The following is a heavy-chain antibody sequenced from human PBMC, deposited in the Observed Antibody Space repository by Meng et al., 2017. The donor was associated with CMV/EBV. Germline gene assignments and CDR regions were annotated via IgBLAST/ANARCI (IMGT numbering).Heavy chain of an antibody. CDR3: ARVDIVAAGFHYGMDV. J-gene: IGHJ6*02. CDR1: RYTFTGYY. V-gene: IGHV1-2*02. Sequence: ASVKVSCKASRYTFTGYYIHWVRQAPGQGLERMGWINPNNGGTNYTQKFQGRVTMTRDTSISTAYMELTRLRYDDTAVYYCARVDIVAAGFHYGMDVWGQGTTVTVSS. CDR2: INPNNGGT. D-gene: IGHD2-15*01.